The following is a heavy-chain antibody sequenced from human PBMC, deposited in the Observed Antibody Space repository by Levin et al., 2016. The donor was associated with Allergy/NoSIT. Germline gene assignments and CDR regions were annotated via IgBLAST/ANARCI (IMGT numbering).Heavy chain of an antibody. CDR2: IYYSGST. J-gene: IGHJ5*02. V-gene: IGHV4-59*01. Sequence: IRQPPGKGLEWIGYIYYSGSTNYNPSLKSRVTMSVDTSKNQFSLKLSSVTAADTAVYYCARGADDIVVVPAAIGFLFDPWGQGTLVTVSS. D-gene: IGHD2-2*02. CDR3: ARGADDIVVVPAAIGFLFDP.